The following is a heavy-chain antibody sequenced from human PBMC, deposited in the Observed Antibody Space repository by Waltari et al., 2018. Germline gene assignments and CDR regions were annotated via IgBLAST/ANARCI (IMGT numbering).Heavy chain of an antibody. CDR1: GGSISSYY. CDR3: ARAGSSSWYPGDYFDY. Sequence: QVQLQESAPGLVKPSETLSLTCTVSGGSISSYYWSWIRQPAGKGLEWIGRIYTSGSTNYHPSLKSRVTMSVDTSKNQFSLKLSSVTAADTAVYYCARAGSSSWYPGDYFDYWGQGTLVTVSS. CDR2: IYTSGST. J-gene: IGHJ4*02. D-gene: IGHD6-13*01. V-gene: IGHV4-4*07.